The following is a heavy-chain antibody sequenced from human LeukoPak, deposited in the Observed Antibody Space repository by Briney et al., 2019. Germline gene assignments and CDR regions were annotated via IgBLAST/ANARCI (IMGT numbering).Heavy chain of an antibody. CDR1: GGSISSYY. Sequence: SETLSLTCTVSGGSISSYYWSWIRQPPGKGLEWIGYIYYSGSTNYNPSLKSRVTISVDTSKNQFSLKLSSVTAADTAVYYCARAIRAYWYFDLWGRGTLVTVSS. J-gene: IGHJ2*01. CDR2: IYYSGST. V-gene: IGHV4-59*12. CDR3: ARAIRAYWYFDL. D-gene: IGHD2-2*02.